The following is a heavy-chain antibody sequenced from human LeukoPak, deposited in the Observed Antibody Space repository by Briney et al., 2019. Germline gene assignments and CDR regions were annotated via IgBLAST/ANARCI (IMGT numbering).Heavy chain of an antibody. J-gene: IGHJ4*02. Sequence: GGPLRLSCAASGFTFSSYGMHWVRQAPGKGLEWVAFIRYDGSNKYYADSVKGRFTISRDDSKNTLYLQMNSLRAEDTAVYYCAKDDFIAAAGTGDYWGQGTLVTVSS. D-gene: IGHD6-13*01. CDR2: IRYDGSNK. CDR1: GFTFSSYG. CDR3: AKDDFIAAAGTGDY. V-gene: IGHV3-30*02.